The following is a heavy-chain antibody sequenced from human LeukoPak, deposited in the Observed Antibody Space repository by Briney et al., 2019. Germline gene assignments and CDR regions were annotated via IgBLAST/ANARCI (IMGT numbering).Heavy chain of an antibody. D-gene: IGHD2-2*01. CDR2: SNPNSGGT. J-gene: IGHJ4*02. Sequence: ASVKVSCKASGYTFIGYFMHGVRQAPGQGLEWMGWSNPNSGGTNYVQRFQGRVTMTRDTSISTAYMELSRLRSDDTAVYYCASSIVYCSSTSCYFDWGQGTLVTVSS. V-gene: IGHV1-2*02. CDR3: ASSIVYCSSTSCYFD. CDR1: GYTFIGYF.